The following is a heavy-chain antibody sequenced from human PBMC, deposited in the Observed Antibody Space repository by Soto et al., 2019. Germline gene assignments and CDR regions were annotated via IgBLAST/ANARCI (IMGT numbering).Heavy chain of an antibody. V-gene: IGHV1-46*01. CDR3: ARGGHVVVVTAALDY. CDR1: GDTFTDYY. Sequence: QVQLVQSGAEVKKPGASVKVSCKASGDTFTDYYIHWVRQAPGQGLEWMGTVNPSGGHTTYAQHFPGRSTMTRETSTSTLYMELTSLTSEDTAVYYCARGGHVVVVTAALDYWGQGTLVTVSS. CDR2: VNPSGGHT. J-gene: IGHJ4*02. D-gene: IGHD2-21*02.